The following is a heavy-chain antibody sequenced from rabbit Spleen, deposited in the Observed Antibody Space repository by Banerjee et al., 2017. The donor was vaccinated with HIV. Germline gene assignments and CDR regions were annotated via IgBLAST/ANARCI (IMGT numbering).Heavy chain of an antibody. CDR1: GFSFSDRDV. Sequence: QEQLVESGGGLVQPEGSLTHTCTASGFSFSDRDVMCWVRKAPGRGLEWIACINAVPGKAVYASWAKGRFTISKTSSTTVTLQMTSLTAADTATYFCASDSGTSFSTYCMDLWGPGTLVTVS. J-gene: IGHJ6*01. V-gene: IGHV1S45*01. CDR2: INAVPGKA. CDR3: ASDSGTSFSTYCMDL. D-gene: IGHD8-1*01.